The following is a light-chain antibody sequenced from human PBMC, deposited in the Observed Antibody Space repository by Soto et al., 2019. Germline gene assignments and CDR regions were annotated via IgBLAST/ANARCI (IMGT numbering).Light chain of an antibody. CDR3: QQRHNWPIT. CDR2: DTS. Sequence: EIVLTQSPGTLSLSPGERATLSGRASQSVSSSYLAWYQQRPGQPPRLLIYDTSNRATGIPARFSGSGSGTDFTLTISGLEPADLGVYYCQQRHNWPITFGQGTRLEIK. V-gene: IGKV3D-20*02. CDR1: QSVSSSY. J-gene: IGKJ5*01.